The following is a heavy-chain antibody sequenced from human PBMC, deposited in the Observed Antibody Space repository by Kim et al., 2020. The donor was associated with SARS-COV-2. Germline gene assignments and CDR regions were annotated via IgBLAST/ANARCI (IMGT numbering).Heavy chain of an antibody. CDR3: ARPGIAVAGAINNWFDP. CDR1: GFTFSSYW. J-gene: IGHJ5*02. Sequence: GGSLRLSCAASGFTFSSYWMSWVRQAPGKGLEWVANIKQDGSEKYYVDSVKGRFTISRDNAKNSLYLQMNSLRAEDTAVYYCARPGIAVAGAINNWFDPWGQGTLVTVSS. CDR2: IKQDGSEK. V-gene: IGHV3-7*03. D-gene: IGHD6-19*01.